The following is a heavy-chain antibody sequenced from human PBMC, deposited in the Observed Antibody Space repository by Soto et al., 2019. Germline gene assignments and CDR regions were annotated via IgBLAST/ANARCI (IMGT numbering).Heavy chain of an antibody. Sequence: QVQLQESGPGLVKPSETLSLTCTVSGGSISSYYWSWIRQPPGKGLEWIGYIYYSGSTNYNPSLKSRFTISVDTSKNQVSLKLSSVTAADTAVYYCARDRNYCSGGSCYSDWYFDLWGRGTLVTVSS. CDR3: ARDRNYCSGGSCYSDWYFDL. CDR1: GGSISSYY. CDR2: IYYSGST. J-gene: IGHJ2*01. D-gene: IGHD2-15*01. V-gene: IGHV4-59*01.